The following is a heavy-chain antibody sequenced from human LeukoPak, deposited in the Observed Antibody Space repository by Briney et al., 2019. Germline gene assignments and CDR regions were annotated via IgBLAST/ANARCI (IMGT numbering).Heavy chain of an antibody. J-gene: IGHJ4*02. D-gene: IGHD6-6*01. CDR3: ARGGLVKEFDY. CDR2: ISTSGTT. V-gene: IGHV4-4*07. CDR1: GDSISSYF. Sequence: SETLSLTCTVSGDSISSYFWSWIRQPAGKGLEWIGRISTSGTTNYNASLKSRLTMSLDTSKHQFSLNLTSVTAADTAVYYCARGGLVKEFDYWGQGTLVTVSS.